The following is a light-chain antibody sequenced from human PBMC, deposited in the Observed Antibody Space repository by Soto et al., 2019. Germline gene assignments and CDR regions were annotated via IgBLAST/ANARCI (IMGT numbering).Light chain of an antibody. V-gene: IGKV3-20*01. CDR2: GAS. CDR3: QQCDTSPWT. J-gene: IGKJ1*01. Sequence: EIALTQSPDTLSLSPGERATFSCRASQSVSSYLAWYQQKPGQAPRLLIYGASSRATGIPDRFSGSGSGTDFTLAISRLEPGDSAVYFCQQCDTSPWTFGQGTKVEIK. CDR1: QSVSSY.